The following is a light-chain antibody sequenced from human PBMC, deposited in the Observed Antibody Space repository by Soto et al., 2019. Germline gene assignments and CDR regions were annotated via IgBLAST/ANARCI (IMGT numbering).Light chain of an antibody. V-gene: IGKV3D-20*02. J-gene: IGKJ1*01. CDR3: QQRSNWLWT. CDR2: GAS. Sequence: EIVLTQSPGTLSLPSGDRATLSCRASQSLRSDYLAWYQQKPGQAPRPLIYGASNRATAIPDRFSGSGSGTDFTLTISSLEPEDFAVYYCQQRSNWLWTFGQGTKVDIK. CDR1: QSLRSDY.